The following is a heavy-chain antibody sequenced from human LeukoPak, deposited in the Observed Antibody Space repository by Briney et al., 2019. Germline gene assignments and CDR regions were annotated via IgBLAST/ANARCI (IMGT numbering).Heavy chain of an antibody. D-gene: IGHD1-26*01. CDR1: GFTFSDYY. J-gene: IGHJ6*03. CDR3: ARDPYSGRYGAYYYYYMDV. V-gene: IGHV3-11*04. Sequence: GGSLRLSCAASGFTFSDYYMSWIRQAPGKGLEWVSYISSSGSTIYYADSVKGRFTISRDNAKSSLYLQMNSLRAEDTAVYYCARDPYSGRYGAYYYYYMDVWGKGTTVTISS. CDR2: ISSSGSTI.